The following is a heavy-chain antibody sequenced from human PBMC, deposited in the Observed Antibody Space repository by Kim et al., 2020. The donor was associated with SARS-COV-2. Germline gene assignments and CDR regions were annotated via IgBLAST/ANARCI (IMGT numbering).Heavy chain of an antibody. V-gene: IGHV3-9*01. D-gene: IGHD2-2*01. J-gene: IGHJ4*02. CDR3: AKLGCSSISCYSNC. Sequence: GGSLRLSCVASGFTFGDYAMHWVRQAPGKGLEWVSSINWDSSTTTYADSVKGRFTISRDNATNSLYLQMNSLRPEDTAFYHCAKLGCSSISCYSNCWGQGTLVTVSS. CDR1: GFTFGDYA. CDR2: INWDSSTT.